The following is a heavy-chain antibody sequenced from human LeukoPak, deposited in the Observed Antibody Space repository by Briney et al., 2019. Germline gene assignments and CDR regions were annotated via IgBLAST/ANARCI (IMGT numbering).Heavy chain of an antibody. CDR1: GGTFSSYA. J-gene: IGHJ6*03. CDR3: ARDSHKITIFGVASSKYYYMDV. Sequence: GSSVKVSCKASGGTFSSYAISWVRQAPGQGLEWMGGIIPIFGTANYAQKFQGRVTITADESTSKAYMELSSLRSEDTGVYYCARDSHKITIFGVASSKYYYMDVWGKGTTVTVSS. D-gene: IGHD3-3*01. CDR2: IIPIFGTA. V-gene: IGHV1-69*01.